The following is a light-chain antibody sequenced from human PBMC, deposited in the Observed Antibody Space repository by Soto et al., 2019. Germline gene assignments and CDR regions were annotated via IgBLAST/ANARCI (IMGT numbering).Light chain of an antibody. V-gene: IGKV3-20*01. CDR2: GTT. CDR1: QSVSRSY. J-gene: IGKJ2*01. Sequence: EIVLTQSPGTLSLSPGERATLSCRASQSVSRSYLAWYRQKPGRAPRLLIYGTTSRASGISDRFTGSGSGTDFTLTINRLEPEDFAVYYCQHYGSSYTFGQGSKLELK. CDR3: QHYGSSYT.